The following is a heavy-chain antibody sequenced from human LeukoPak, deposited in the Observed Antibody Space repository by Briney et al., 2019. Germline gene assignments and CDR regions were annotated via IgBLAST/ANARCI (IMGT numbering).Heavy chain of an antibody. CDR2: ISYDGSNK. CDR3: AKRDDFWSGYYTFDY. J-gene: IGHJ4*02. CDR1: GFTFSSYG. Sequence: GGSLRLSCAASGFTFSSYGMHWVRQAPGKGLEWVAVISYDGSNKYYADSVKGRFTISRDNSKNTLYLQMNSLRAEDTAVYYCAKRDDFWSGYYTFDYWGQGTLVTVSS. V-gene: IGHV3-30*18. D-gene: IGHD3-3*01.